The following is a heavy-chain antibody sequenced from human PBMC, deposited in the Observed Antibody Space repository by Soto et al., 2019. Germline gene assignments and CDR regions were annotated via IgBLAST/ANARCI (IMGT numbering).Heavy chain of an antibody. CDR3: ARGYYDSRGQSNTFDI. J-gene: IGHJ3*02. V-gene: IGHV4-59*01. CDR1: GASISSSY. D-gene: IGHD3-22*01. CDR2: VYYSGST. Sequence: KPSETLSLTCTVSGASISSSYWSWIRQSPGKGLEWIGYVYYSGSTNYNPSLKSRVTISVDTSKNQFSLKLSSVTAADTAVYYCARGYYDSRGQSNTFDIWGRGTMVTVSS.